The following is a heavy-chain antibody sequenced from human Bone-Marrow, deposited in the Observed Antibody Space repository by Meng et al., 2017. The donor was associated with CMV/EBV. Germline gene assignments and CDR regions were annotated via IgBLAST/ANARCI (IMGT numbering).Heavy chain of an antibody. CDR1: GFTFSSYW. Sequence: GESLKISCAASGFTFSSYWMSWVRQAPGKGLEWVANIKQDGSEKYYVDSVKGRFTISRDNAKNSLYLQMNSLRAEDTAVYYCARGGGRYSGDYWGQGTLVTVSS. V-gene: IGHV3-7*01. CDR3: ARGGGRYSGDY. D-gene: IGHD1-26*01. J-gene: IGHJ4*02. CDR2: IKQDGSEK.